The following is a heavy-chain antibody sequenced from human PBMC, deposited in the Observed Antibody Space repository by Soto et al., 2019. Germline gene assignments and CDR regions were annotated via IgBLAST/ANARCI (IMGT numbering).Heavy chain of an antibody. Sequence: QQQLQESGPGLVKPSQTLSLTCTVSGGSMNSHDYYWSWIRQPPGKGLEWIGYIHNSGSTYYNPSLKSRLTISSDMSKNQFSLRLNSVTAADTAPYFCARGEVRGPFDIWGQGTKVTVSS. D-gene: IGHD3-10*01. CDR3: ARGEVRGPFDI. CDR2: IHNSGST. V-gene: IGHV4-30-4*01. J-gene: IGHJ3*02. CDR1: GGSMNSHDYY.